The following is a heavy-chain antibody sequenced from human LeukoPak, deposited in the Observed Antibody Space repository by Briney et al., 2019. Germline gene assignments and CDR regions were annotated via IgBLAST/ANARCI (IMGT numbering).Heavy chain of an antibody. D-gene: IGHD1-26*01. V-gene: IGHV3-48*01. CDR1: GFTFSSYS. J-gene: IGHJ3*01. CDR3: AKSLLTTASGTGRAFDL. Sequence: GGSLRLSCAASGFTFSSYSMNWVRQAPGKGLEWVSYISSSSSTIYYADSVKGRFTISRDNAKNTLYLQMNSLRADDAAEYYCAKSLLTTASGTGRAFDLWGQGTMVTVSS. CDR2: ISSSSSTI.